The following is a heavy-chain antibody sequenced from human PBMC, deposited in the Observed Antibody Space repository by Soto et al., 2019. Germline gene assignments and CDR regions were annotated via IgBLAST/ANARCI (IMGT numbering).Heavy chain of an antibody. D-gene: IGHD1-1*01. V-gene: IGHV3-48*02. CDR1: GFSFSSYS. CDR3: ARGGWNDLFDR. J-gene: IGHJ4*02. Sequence: PGGSLRLSCAASGFSFSSYSMNWVRQAPGKGLEWLSFISGSTNTKYYADSVRGRFTIPRDNAKNSLYLRMNSLRDEDTAVYYCARGGWNDLFDRWGQGTLVTVSS. CDR2: ISGSTNTK.